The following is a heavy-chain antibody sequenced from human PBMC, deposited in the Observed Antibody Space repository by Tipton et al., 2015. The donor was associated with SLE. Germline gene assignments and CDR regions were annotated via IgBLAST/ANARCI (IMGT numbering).Heavy chain of an antibody. J-gene: IGHJ6*04. Sequence: TLSLTCTVSGGSISSSSYYWGWIRQHPGKGLEWIGSIYYSGSTYYNPSLKSRVTISVDTSKNQFSLKLSSVTAADTAVYYCASVLGDVWGKGTTVTVSS. CDR1: GGSISSSSYY. CDR2: IYYSGST. CDR3: ASVLGDV. V-gene: IGHV4-39*07.